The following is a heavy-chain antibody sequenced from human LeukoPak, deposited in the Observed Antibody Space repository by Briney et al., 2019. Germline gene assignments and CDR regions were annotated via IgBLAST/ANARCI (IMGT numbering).Heavy chain of an antibody. CDR2: IFPGECDA. CDR3: ARRYCSSTSCNPYFFDY. J-gene: IGHJ4*02. V-gene: IGHV5-51*01. CDR1: GYTFTNYY. D-gene: IGHD2-2*01. Sequence: GAALQISSKGSGYTFTNYYIGWGRRTPGKGGEWMGTIFPGECDARYSASFEGQVNISAEKSISNAYLRWSSLKASDTAMYYCARRYCSSTSCNPYFFDYWGQGTLVTVSS.